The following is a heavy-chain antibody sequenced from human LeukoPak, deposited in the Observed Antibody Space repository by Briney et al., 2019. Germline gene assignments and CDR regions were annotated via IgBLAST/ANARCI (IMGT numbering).Heavy chain of an antibody. V-gene: IGHV4-4*07. D-gene: IGHD6-19*01. CDR3: ARVGYSSGWYDGDYFDY. Sequence: SETLPLTCTVSGGSISSYYWSWIRQPAGKGLEWIGRIYTSGSTNYNPSLKSRVTMSVDTSKNQFSLKLSSVTAADTAVYYCARVGYSSGWYDGDYFDYWGQGTLVTVSS. CDR1: GGSISSYY. CDR2: IYTSGST. J-gene: IGHJ4*02.